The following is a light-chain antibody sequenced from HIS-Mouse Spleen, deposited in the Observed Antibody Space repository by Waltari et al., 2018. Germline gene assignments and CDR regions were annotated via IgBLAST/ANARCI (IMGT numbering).Light chain of an antibody. J-gene: IGKJ2*01. CDR2: GAS. CDR1: QSVSSSY. V-gene: IGKV3-20*01. Sequence: EIVLTQSPGTLSLSPGESATLPCRARQSVSSSYLAWYQQKPGQAPRLLIYGASSRATGIPDRFSGSGSGTDFTLTISRLEPEDFAVYYCQQYGSSPYTFGQGTKLEIK. CDR3: QQYGSSPYT.